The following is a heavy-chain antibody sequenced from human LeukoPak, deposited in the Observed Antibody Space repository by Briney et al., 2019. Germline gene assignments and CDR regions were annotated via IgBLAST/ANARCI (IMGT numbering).Heavy chain of an antibody. CDR3: ARDRPGIAAAGNAFDI. J-gene: IGHJ3*02. CDR1: GGSISSYY. Sequence: PSETLSLTCNVSGGSISSYYWSWIRQPPGKGLEWIGYIYYSGSTNYNPSLKSRVTISVDASKNQFSLKLSSVTAADTAVYYCARDRPGIAAAGNAFDIWGQGTMVTVSS. CDR2: IYYSGST. V-gene: IGHV4-59*01. D-gene: IGHD6-13*01.